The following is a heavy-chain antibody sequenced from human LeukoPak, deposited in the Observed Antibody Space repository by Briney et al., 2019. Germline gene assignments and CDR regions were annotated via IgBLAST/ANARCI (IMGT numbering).Heavy chain of an antibody. J-gene: IGHJ3*02. CDR1: GFTFSSYG. D-gene: IGHD6-19*01. CDR3: AKVNTGIAVGGAFDI. V-gene: IGHV3-30*02. Sequence: GGSLRLSCAASGFTFSSYGMHWVRQAPGKGLEWVAFIRYDGSNKYYADSVKGRFTISRDNSKNTLYLQMNSLRAEDTAVYYCAKVNTGIAVGGAFDIWGQGTMVTVSS. CDR2: IRYDGSNK.